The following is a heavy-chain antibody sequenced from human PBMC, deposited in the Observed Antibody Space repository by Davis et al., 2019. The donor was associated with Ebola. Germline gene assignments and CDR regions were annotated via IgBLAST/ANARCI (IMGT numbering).Heavy chain of an antibody. CDR2: IKQDGSEK. D-gene: IGHD1-1*01. Sequence: PGGSLRLSCAASGFTFNTCWMTRVRQAPGKGLEWVANIKQDGSEKYLVDSVKGRFTISRDNARNSLYLQMNSLRAEDTAVYYCAKDQRVSVWGQGTLVTVSS. V-gene: IGHV3-7*01. CDR1: GFTFNTCW. CDR3: AKDQRVSV. J-gene: IGHJ4*02.